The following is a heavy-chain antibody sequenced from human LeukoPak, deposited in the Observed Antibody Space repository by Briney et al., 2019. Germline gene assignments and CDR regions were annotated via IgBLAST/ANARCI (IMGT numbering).Heavy chain of an antibody. CDR3: ARVKYSGSYYNSPFFDY. Sequence: ASVKVSCKASGYTFTSYGISWVRQAPGQGLEWMGWISAYNGNTNYAQKLQGRVTMTTDTSTSTAYMELRSLRSDDTAVYYCARVKYSGSYYNSPFFDYWGQGTLVTVSS. CDR1: GYTFTSYG. J-gene: IGHJ4*02. D-gene: IGHD3-10*01. CDR2: ISAYNGNT. V-gene: IGHV1-18*01.